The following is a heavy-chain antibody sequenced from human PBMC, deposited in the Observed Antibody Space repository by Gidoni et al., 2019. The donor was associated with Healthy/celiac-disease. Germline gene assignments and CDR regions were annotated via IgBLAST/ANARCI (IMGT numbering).Heavy chain of an antibody. Sequence: QVQLVESGGGVVQPGRSLRLSCQASGFTFSTYGMHWVRQAPGKGLEWVAVIWYDGNNKYYADSVKGRFTISRDNSKNTLYLQMNSLRAEDTAVYYCARGVSLYGMDVWGQGTTVTVSS. CDR3: ARGVSLYGMDV. CDR2: IWYDGNNK. CDR1: GFTFSTYG. V-gene: IGHV3-33*01. J-gene: IGHJ6*02.